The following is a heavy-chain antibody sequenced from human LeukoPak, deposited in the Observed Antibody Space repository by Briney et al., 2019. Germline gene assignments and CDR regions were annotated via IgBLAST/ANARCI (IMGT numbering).Heavy chain of an antibody. CDR2: IIPIFGTA. CDR3: ARDRRMEVGATDGNDY. J-gene: IGHJ4*02. Sequence: GASVKVSCKASGGTFSSYAISWVRQAPGQGLEWMGRIIPIFGTANYAQKFQGRVTITTDESTSTAYMELSSLRSEDTAVYYCARDRRMEVGATDGNDYWGQGTLVTVS. D-gene: IGHD1-26*01. CDR1: GGTFSSYA. V-gene: IGHV1-69*05.